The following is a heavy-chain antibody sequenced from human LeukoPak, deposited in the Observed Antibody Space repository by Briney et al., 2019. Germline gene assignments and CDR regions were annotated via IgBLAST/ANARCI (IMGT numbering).Heavy chain of an antibody. J-gene: IGHJ4*02. D-gene: IGHD1-1*01. V-gene: IGHV4-38-2*01. CDR3: ARSNWNIDY. CDR1: GYSVSSGYY. Sequence: KASQTLSLTCAVSGYSVSSGYYWAWIRQSPGKGLEWIASMYHSGTTYYNPSLKSRVTISVDTSKNQFSLKLNSVTAADTAVYYCARSNWNIDYWGQGTLVTVSS. CDR2: MYHSGTT.